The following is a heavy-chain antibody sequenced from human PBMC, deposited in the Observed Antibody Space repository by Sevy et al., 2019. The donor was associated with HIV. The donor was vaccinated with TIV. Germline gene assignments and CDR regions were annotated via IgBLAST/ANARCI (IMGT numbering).Heavy chain of an antibody. Sequence: SETLSLTCAVYGGSFSGYYWSWIRQPPGKGLEWIGEINHSGSTNYNPPLKSRVTISVDTSKNQFSLKLSSVTAADTAVYYCATRSYDFWSGYYPHFDYWGQGTLVTVSS. CDR1: GGSFSGYY. CDR2: INHSGST. D-gene: IGHD3-3*01. CDR3: ATRSYDFWSGYYPHFDY. V-gene: IGHV4-34*01. J-gene: IGHJ4*02.